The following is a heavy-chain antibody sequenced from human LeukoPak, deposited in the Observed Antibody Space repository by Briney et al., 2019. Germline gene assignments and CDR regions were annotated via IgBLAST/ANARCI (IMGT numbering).Heavy chain of an antibody. V-gene: IGHV1-2*02. CDR2: INPNSGGT. D-gene: IGHD3-22*01. CDR1: GYTFTGYY. CDR3: ARDGYDSSGYLRQPRTSLGYFADY. Sequence: GASVKVSCKASGYTFTGYYMHRVRQAPGQGLEWMGWINPNSGGTNYAQKFQGRVTMTRDTSISTAYMELSRLRSDDTAVYYCARDGYDSSGYLRQPRTSLGYFADYWGQGTLVTVSS. J-gene: IGHJ4*02.